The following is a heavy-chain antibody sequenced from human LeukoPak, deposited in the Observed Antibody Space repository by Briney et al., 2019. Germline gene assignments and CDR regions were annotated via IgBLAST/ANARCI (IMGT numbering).Heavy chain of an antibody. J-gene: IGHJ4*02. CDR1: GGTFSSYA. D-gene: IGHD6-19*01. CDR2: IIPILGIA. V-gene: IGHV1-69*04. CDR3: ARDLTGSGWYDY. Sequence: SVKVSCKASGGTFSSYAISWVRQAPGQGLEWMGRIIPILGIANYAQKFQGRVTITADKSTSTAYMELSSLRSEDTAVYYCARDLTGSGWYDYWGQGTLVTVSS.